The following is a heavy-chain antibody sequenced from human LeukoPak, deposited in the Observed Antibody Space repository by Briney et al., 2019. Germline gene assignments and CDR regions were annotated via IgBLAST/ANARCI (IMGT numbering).Heavy chain of an antibody. CDR1: GFTFSNNA. Sequence: QTGGSLRLSCAASGFTFSNNAMSWVRQAPGKGLEWVSSISANADTTFHAASVKGRFTISRDNSKNTLYLQMNSLRAEDTALYYCGGWPGFDYWGQGALVTVSS. CDR2: ISANADTT. CDR3: GGWPGFDY. V-gene: IGHV3-23*01. J-gene: IGHJ4*02. D-gene: IGHD6-19*01.